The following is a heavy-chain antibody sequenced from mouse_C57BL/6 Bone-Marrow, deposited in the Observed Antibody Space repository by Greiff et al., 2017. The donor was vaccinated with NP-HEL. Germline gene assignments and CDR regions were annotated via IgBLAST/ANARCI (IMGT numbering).Heavy chain of an antibody. Sequence: VQLQQSGAELVRPGASVKLSCKASGYTFTDYYINWVKQRPGQGLEWIARIYPGSGNTYYNEKFKGKATLTAEKSSSTAYMQLSSLTSEDSAVYFCARGGLGRRWFAYWGQGTLVTVSA. CDR3: ARGGLGRRWFAY. D-gene: IGHD4-1*01. CDR1: GYTFTDYY. CDR2: IYPGSGNT. V-gene: IGHV1-76*01. J-gene: IGHJ3*01.